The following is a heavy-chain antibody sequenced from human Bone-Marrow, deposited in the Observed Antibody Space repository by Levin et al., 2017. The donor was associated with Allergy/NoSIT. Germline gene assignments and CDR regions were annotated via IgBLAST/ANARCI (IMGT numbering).Heavy chain of an antibody. Sequence: ASETLSLTCTVSGESVSSSGFYWTWIRQYPGKGLEWIGHIYYPGNTSYNPSLKSRASISDDRSKYQFSLKLDAATAADAAVYYCARESVYYGSGSWIDCWGQGTLVTVSS. D-gene: IGHD3-10*01. CDR1: GESVSSSGFY. CDR3: ARESVYYGSGSWIDC. J-gene: IGHJ4*02. V-gene: IGHV4-31*02. CDR2: IYYPGNT.